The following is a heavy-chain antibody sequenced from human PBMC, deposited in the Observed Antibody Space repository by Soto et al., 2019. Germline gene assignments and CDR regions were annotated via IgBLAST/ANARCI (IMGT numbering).Heavy chain of an antibody. V-gene: IGHV4-31*03. Sequence: SETLSLTCTVSGGSISSGGYYWSWIRQHPGKGLEWIGYIYYSGSTYYNPSLKSRVTISVDTSKNQFSLKLSSVTAADTAVYYCAVRGVIIRDYYYGMDVWGQGTTVTVSS. CDR2: IYYSGST. J-gene: IGHJ6*02. CDR3: AVRGVIIRDYYYGMDV. D-gene: IGHD3-10*02. CDR1: GGSISSGGYY.